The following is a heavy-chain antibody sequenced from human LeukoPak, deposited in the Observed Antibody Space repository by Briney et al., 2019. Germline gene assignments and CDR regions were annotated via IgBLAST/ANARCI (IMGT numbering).Heavy chain of an antibody. CDR2: INPNSSGT. Sequence: ASVKVSCKASGYTFTGYYMHWVRQAPGQGLEWMGRINPNSSGTNYAQKFQGRVTMTRDTSISTAYMELSSLRSEDTAVYYCARDGRWRGCSSTSCYSIYGMDVWGQGTTVTVSS. V-gene: IGHV1-2*06. D-gene: IGHD2-2*01. J-gene: IGHJ6*02. CDR3: ARDGRWRGCSSTSCYSIYGMDV. CDR1: GYTFTGYY.